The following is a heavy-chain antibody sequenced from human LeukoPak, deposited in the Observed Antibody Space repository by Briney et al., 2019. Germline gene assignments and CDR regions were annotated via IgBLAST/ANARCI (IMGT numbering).Heavy chain of an antibody. CDR1: GGSISSYH. D-gene: IGHD6-13*01. CDR2: MSYSGST. Sequence: SETLSLTCTVSGGSISSYHWSWIRQPPGKGLEWIGYMSYSGSTNYNPSLKSRVTISVDRSKNQFSLKLSSVTAADTAVYYCARHTAASSWFPFDYWGQGTLVTVSS. CDR3: ARHTAASSWFPFDY. J-gene: IGHJ4*02. V-gene: IGHV4-59*08.